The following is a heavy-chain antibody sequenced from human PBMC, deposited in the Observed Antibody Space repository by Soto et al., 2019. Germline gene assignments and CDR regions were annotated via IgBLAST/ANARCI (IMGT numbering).Heavy chain of an antibody. CDR1: GFTFSSYA. J-gene: IGHJ3*02. V-gene: IGHV3-21*01. CDR2: ISSSSSYI. Sequence: GGSLRLSCAASGFTFSSYAMSWVRQAPGKGLGWVSSISSSSSYIYYADSVRGRFTISRADAMNSLYLQMNSLRAEDTAVYYCARDVVPRALDAFDISGQGTMVTV. D-gene: IGHD2-2*01. CDR3: ARDVVPRALDAFDI.